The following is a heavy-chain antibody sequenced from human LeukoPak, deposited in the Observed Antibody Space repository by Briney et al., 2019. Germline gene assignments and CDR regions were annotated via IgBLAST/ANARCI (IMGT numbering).Heavy chain of an antibody. CDR2: IIPIFGTA. CDR1: GGTFSSYA. Sequence: SVKVSCKASGGTFSSYAISWVRQAPGQGLEWMGGIIPIFGTANYAQKFQGRVTITADESTSTAYMELSSLRSEDTTVYYCARAFYDFWSGYQADMHYFDYWGQGTLVTVSS. J-gene: IGHJ4*02. CDR3: ARAFYDFWSGYQADMHYFDY. V-gene: IGHV1-69*01. D-gene: IGHD3-3*01.